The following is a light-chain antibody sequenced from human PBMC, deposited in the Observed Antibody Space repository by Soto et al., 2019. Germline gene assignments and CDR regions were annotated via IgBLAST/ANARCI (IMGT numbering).Light chain of an antibody. CDR1: SSNIGAGYD. J-gene: IGLJ2*01. CDR3: QSYDSSLSGYGV. V-gene: IGLV1-40*01. Sequence: QSVLTQPPSVSGAPGQRVTISCTGSSSNIGAGYDVHWYQQLPGTAPKLLIYGNSNRPSGVPDRFSGSKSGTSASLAITGLQAEDEADYYCQSYDSSLSGYGVFGGGTKLHRP. CDR2: GNS.